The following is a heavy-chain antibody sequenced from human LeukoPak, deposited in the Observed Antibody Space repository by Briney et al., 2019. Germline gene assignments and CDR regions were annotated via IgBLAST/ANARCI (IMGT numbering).Heavy chain of an antibody. CDR1: GASISSDY. D-gene: IGHD6-13*01. J-gene: IGHJ5*02. Sequence: SETLSLTCTVSGASISSDYWNWIRQPPGKGLEWMGYIYYSGSTNYNPSLKSRVTISVDTSKNQFSLKLSSVTAADTAVYYCAVMYSSSWYWFDPWGQGTLVTVSS. V-gene: IGHV4-59*08. CDR3: AVMYSSSWYWFDP. CDR2: IYYSGST.